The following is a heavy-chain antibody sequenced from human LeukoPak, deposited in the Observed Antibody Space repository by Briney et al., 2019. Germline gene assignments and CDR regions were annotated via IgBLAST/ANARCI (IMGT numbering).Heavy chain of an antibody. CDR1: GGSFNAYA. Sequence: SVRVSCKASGGSFNAYAISWVRQAPGQGLEWMGGILPIFGTANYAQKFQGRVTITADESTSTAYMELSSLRSEDTAVYYCARADITIFGVVISLAFDIWGQGTMVTVSS. J-gene: IGHJ3*02. V-gene: IGHV1-69*01. D-gene: IGHD3-3*01. CDR3: ARADITIFGVVISLAFDI. CDR2: ILPIFGTA.